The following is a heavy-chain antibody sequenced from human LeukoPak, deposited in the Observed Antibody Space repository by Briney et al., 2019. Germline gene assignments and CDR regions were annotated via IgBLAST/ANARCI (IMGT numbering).Heavy chain of an antibody. CDR1: GGSISSSSDY. V-gene: IGHV4-39*01. Sequence: SETLSLPCTISGGSISSSSDYWDWIRQYPGKGLEWLGTIYYSGSTYYNASLKSRLFTSVDTANNQFSLRLSFVTAADTAVYYCERRRYYDATDYLDWGQGTLITVSS. J-gene: IGHJ1*01. CDR3: ERRRYYDATDYLD. D-gene: IGHD3-22*01. CDR2: IYYSGST.